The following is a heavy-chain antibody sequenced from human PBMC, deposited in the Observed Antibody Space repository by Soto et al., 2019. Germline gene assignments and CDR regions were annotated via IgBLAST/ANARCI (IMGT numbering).Heavy chain of an antibody. CDR2: INSDGSST. D-gene: IGHD1-1*01. V-gene: IGHV3-74*01. CDR1: GFTFSTNW. J-gene: IGHJ4*02. CDR3: ARDGNWYFNS. Sequence: EVQLVESGGGLIHPGGSLRLSCAAPGFTFSTNWMHWVRQVPEKGLEWVSHINSDGSSTTYADSVRGRFTISRDNAKNTLYLQMSSLRAEDTAVYYCARDGNWYFNSWGQGTLVTVSS.